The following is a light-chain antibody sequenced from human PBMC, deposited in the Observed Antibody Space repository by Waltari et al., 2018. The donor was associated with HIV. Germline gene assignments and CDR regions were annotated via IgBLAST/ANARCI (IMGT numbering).Light chain of an antibody. CDR1: QSLSSTY. CDR3: QHYDTSSYT. V-gene: IGKV3-20*01. Sequence: EVVLTQSPDTLSLSQGEKGTLSCTASQSLSSTYLAWYQQKPGQAPRLLIYGASNRASGVPDRFSGSGSRTYFTLTISRLEPEDFAVYYCQHYDTSSYTFGQGT. J-gene: IGKJ2*01. CDR2: GAS.